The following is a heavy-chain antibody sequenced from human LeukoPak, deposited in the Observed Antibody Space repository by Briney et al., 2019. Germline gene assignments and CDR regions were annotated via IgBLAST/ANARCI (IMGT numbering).Heavy chain of an antibody. CDR3: ARVAVSGTDWFDP. CDR2: TYYRSKWYN. V-gene: IGHV6-1*01. Sequence: SQTLSLTCAISGDSVSSNSASWSWIRQSPSRGLEWLGRTYYRSKWYNDYAVSVKSRITISPDTSKNQFSLQLNSVTPEDTAAYYCARVAVSGTDWFDPWGQGTLVTVSS. CDR1: GDSVSSNSAS. D-gene: IGHD6-19*01. J-gene: IGHJ5*02.